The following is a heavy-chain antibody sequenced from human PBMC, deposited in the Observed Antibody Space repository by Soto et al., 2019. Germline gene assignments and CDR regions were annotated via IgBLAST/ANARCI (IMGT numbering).Heavy chain of an antibody. J-gene: IGHJ3*02. Sequence: SVKVSCKASGGTFSSYAISWVLQAPGQGLEWMGWIIPIFGTANCAQKFQGRVTITADKSTSTAYMELSSLRSEDTAVYYCAREGIAAAPTAFDIWGQGTMVTVSS. CDR1: GGTFSSYA. V-gene: IGHV1-69*06. CDR3: AREGIAAAPTAFDI. D-gene: IGHD6-13*01. CDR2: IIPIFGTA.